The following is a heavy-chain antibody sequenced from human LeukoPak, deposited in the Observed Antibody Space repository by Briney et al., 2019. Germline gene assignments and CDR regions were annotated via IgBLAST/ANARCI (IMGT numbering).Heavy chain of an antibody. CDR1: GYTFTSYD. J-gene: IGHJ6*02. Sequence: GASVKVSCKASGYTFTSYDINWVRQATGQGLEWMGWMNPNSGNTGYAQKFQGRVTMTRNTSISTAYMELSSLRSEDTAVYYCARGADDYGYSSGWYLSFYYYYYGMDVWGQGTTVTVSS. D-gene: IGHD6-19*01. CDR2: MNPNSGNT. CDR3: ARGADDYGYSSGWYLSFYYYYYGMDV. V-gene: IGHV1-8*01.